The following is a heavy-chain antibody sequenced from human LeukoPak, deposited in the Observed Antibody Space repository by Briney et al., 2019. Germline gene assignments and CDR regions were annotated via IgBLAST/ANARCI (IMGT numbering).Heavy chain of an antibody. V-gene: IGHV4-59*01. CDR3: ARDSNDAFDI. D-gene: IGHD4-11*01. CDR1: GGSISSYY. Sequence: PSETLSLTCTVSGGSISSYYWSWIRQPPGKGLEWIGNIYYSGSTNYNPSLKSRVTISVDTSKNQFSLKLSSVTAADTAVYYCARDSNDAFDIWGQGTMVTVSS. CDR2: IYYSGST. J-gene: IGHJ3*02.